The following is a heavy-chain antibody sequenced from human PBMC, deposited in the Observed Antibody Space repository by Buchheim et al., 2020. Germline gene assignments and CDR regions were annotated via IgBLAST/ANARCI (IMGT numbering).Heavy chain of an antibody. CDR1: GGSISSSSYY. CDR2: IYYSGST. J-gene: IGHJ4*02. CDR3: ARRGYYYGSGSYVSPFDY. D-gene: IGHD3-10*01. V-gene: IGHV4-39*01. Sequence: QLQLQESGPGLVKPSETLSLTCTVSGGSISSSSYYWGWIRQPPGKGLEWIGSIYYSGSTYYNPSLKSRVPISVDTSKNQFSLKLSSVTAADTAVYYCARRGYYYGSGSYVSPFDYWGQGTL.